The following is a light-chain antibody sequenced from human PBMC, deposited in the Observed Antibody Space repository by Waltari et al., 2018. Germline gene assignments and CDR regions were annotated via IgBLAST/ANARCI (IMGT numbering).Light chain of an antibody. CDR3: SSYTSSSTLV. V-gene: IGLV2-14*01. J-gene: IGLJ2*01. Sequence: QSALTQPASVSGSPGQSITISCTGTSSDVRGYNYVSCYQQHPGKAPKLMIYDVSNRPSGVSNRFSGSKSGNTASLTISGLQAEDEADYYCSSYTSSSTLVFGGGTKLTVL. CDR1: SSDVRGYNY. CDR2: DVS.